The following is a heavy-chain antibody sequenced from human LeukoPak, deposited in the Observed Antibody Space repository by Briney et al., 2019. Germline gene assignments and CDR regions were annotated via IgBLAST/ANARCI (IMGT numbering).Heavy chain of an antibody. V-gene: IGHV1-2*02. J-gene: IGHJ5*02. D-gene: IGHD3-10*01. CDR3: ARDLYGPYGSGGTNWFDP. Sequence: ASVKVSCKASGYTFTGYYMHWVRQAPGQGLQWMGWINPSGGDTNYAQKFQGRVTMTRDTSISTAYMELSRLRSDDTAVYYCARDLYGPYGSGGTNWFDPWGQGTLVTVSS. CDR2: INPSGGDT. CDR1: GYTFTGYY.